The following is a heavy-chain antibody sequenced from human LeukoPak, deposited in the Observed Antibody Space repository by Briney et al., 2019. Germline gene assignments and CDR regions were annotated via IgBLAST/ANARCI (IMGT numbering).Heavy chain of an antibody. J-gene: IGHJ4*01. D-gene: IGHD2-2*01. CDR2: ISSSGTTI. Sequence: PGGSLRLSCAASGFTFSDYYMSWIRQAPGRGLEWVSYISSSGTTIYYADSVKGRFTISRDNAKNLVYLQMDSLRGEDTAVYYCARGGYQLVWVHWGHGTLVTVSS. CDR3: ARGGYQLVWVH. V-gene: IGHV3-11*01. CDR1: GFTFSDYY.